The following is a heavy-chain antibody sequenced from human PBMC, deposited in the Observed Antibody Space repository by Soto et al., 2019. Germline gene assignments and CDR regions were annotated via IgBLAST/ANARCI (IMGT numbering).Heavy chain of an antibody. D-gene: IGHD2-15*01. CDR1: GFTFSSYS. J-gene: IGHJ5*02. Sequence: PGGSLRLSCAASGFTFSSYSMNWVRQAPGKGLEWVSSISSSSSYIYYADSVKGRFTISRDNAKNSLYLQMNSLRAEDTAVYYCARDDCRGDSCSKHNNWFDPWGQGTLVTVSS. V-gene: IGHV3-21*01. CDR2: ISSSSSYI. CDR3: ARDDCRGDSCSKHNNWFDP.